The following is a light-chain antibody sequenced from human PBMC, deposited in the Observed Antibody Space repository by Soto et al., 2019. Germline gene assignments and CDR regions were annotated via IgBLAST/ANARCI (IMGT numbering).Light chain of an antibody. CDR2: DNN. V-gene: IGLV1-51*01. CDR1: SSNIGNNY. Sequence: QSVLTQPPSVSAAPGQMVTISCSGSSSNIGNNYVSWYRQLPGTAPKLLIYDNNKRPSGIPDRFSGSKSGTSATLGITGLQTGDEADDYCGTWDSSLSAEIFGGGTKLTVL. J-gene: IGLJ2*01. CDR3: GTWDSSLSAEI.